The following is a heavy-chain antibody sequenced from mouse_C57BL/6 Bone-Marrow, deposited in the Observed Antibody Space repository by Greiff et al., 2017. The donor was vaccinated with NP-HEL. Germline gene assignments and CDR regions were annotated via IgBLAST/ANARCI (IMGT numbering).Heavy chain of an antibody. Sequence: VQLQQSGPELVKPGASVKISCKASGYSFTGYYMNWVKQSPEKSLEWIGEINPSTGGTTYNQKFKAKATLTVDKSSSTAYMQLKRLTSEDSAVYYCARRGGNYGNYGGYWGQGTTLTVSS. CDR2: INPSTGGT. CDR1: GYSFTGYY. V-gene: IGHV1-42*01. CDR3: ARRGGNYGNYGGY. J-gene: IGHJ2*01. D-gene: IGHD2-1*01.